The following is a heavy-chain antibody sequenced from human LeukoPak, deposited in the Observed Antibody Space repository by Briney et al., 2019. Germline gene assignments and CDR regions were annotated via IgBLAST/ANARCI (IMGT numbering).Heavy chain of an antibody. CDR1: GFTLSDYE. CDR3: ATAGPARSYVY. J-gene: IGHJ4*02. CDR2: ISTAGSTK. V-gene: IGHV3-48*03. Sequence: PGRSLRLSCSASGFTLSDYEMNWVRQAPGKGLEWISYISTAGSTKYYAESVKGRFTISRDNAKDSLYLQMNSLRVEDTAVYFCATAGPARSYVYWGQGTLVTVSS. D-gene: IGHD2-2*01.